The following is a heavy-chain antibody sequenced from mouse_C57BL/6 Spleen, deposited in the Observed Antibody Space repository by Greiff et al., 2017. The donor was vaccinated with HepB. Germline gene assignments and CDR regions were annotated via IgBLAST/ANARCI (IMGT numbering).Heavy chain of an antibody. Sequence: QVQLQQSGAELARPGASVKMSCKASGYTFTSYTMHWVKQRPGQGLEWIGYINPSSGYTKYNQKFKDKATLTADKSSSTAYMQLSSLTSEDSAVYYCAKYGYYAMDYWGQGTSVTVSS. CDR3: AKYGYYAMDY. CDR1: GYTFTSYT. V-gene: IGHV1-4*01. CDR2: INPSSGYT. J-gene: IGHJ4*01. D-gene: IGHD1-1*02.